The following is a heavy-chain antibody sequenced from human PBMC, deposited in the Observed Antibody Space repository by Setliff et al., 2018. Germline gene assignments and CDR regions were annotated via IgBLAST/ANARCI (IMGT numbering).Heavy chain of an antibody. CDR3: ARRAAAHDWFDP. CDR1: GYSVTTNW. Sequence: PGESLKISCKASGYSVTTNWIGWVRQMPGKGLEWMGIIYPGDSDTIYSPSFQGQVTISADKTPSTAYLQWSSLKASDTAIYYCARRAAAHDWFDPWGQGTLVTVSS. CDR2: IYPGDSDT. V-gene: IGHV5-51*01. J-gene: IGHJ5*02. D-gene: IGHD2-15*01.